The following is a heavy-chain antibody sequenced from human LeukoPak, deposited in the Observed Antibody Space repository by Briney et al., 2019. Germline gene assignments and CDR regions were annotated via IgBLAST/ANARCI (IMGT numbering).Heavy chain of an antibody. CDR1: GGSFSGYY. V-gene: IGHV4-34*01. J-gene: IGHJ4*02. CDR3: ARRGGDTAMGSFDY. D-gene: IGHD5-18*01. CDR2: INHSGST. Sequence: SETLSLTCAVYGGSFSGYYWSWIRQPPGKGLEWIGEINHSGSTNYNPSLKSRVTISVDTSKNQFSLKVSSVTAADTAVYYCARRGGDTAMGSFDYWGQGTLVTVSS.